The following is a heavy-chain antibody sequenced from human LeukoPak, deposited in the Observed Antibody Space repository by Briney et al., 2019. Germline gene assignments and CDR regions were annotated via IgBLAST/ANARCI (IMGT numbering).Heavy chain of an antibody. CDR2: ISYDGSNK. CDR1: GFTFSSYG. Sequence: PGRSLRLSCAASGFTFSSYGMHWVRQAPGKGLEWVAVISYDGSNKYYADSVKGRFTISRDNSKNTLYLQMNSLRAEDTAVYYCAKVADYGDPGGDYWGQGTLVTVSS. D-gene: IGHD4-17*01. V-gene: IGHV3-30*18. CDR3: AKVADYGDPGGDY. J-gene: IGHJ4*02.